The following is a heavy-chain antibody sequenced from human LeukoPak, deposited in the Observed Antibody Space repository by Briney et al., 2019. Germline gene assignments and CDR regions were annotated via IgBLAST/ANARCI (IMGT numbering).Heavy chain of an antibody. V-gene: IGHV3-9*01. D-gene: IGHD3-22*01. CDR2: ISWNSVSV. CDR3: AKGRNIRYYYDSSGPDY. Sequence: PGGSLRLSCAASGFTFDEYAMHWVRQAPGKGREWVSGISWNSVSVGYADSVKGRFIVSRDNAKNSLFLQMNSLRAGDTALYYCAKGRNIRYYYDSSGPDYWGQGALVTVSS. J-gene: IGHJ4*02. CDR1: GFTFDEYA.